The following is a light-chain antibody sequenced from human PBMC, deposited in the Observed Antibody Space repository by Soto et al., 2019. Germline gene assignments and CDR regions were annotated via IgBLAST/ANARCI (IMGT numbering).Light chain of an antibody. CDR2: DAS. J-gene: IGKJ1*01. CDR1: QSVSSK. CDR3: QQFNNWPRT. V-gene: IGKV3-15*01. Sequence: EIVMTQSPATLSLSPWERATLSCRASQSVSSKLAWYQQKPGQAPRLLIYDASTRATGIPARFSGSGSGTEFTLTISSLQSEDFAVYYCQQFNNWPRTFGQGTKVDIK.